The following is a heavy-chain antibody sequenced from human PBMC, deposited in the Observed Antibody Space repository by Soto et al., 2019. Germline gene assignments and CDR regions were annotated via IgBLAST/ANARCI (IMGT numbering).Heavy chain of an antibody. CDR2: ISYDGSNK. J-gene: IGHJ6*02. Sequence: QVQLVESGGGVVQPGRSLRLSCVASGFTSSSYFMHWVRQAPGKGQEWVALISYDGSNKHYADSVTGRFTISRDNSKNTLYLQMNSLRGDDTAVYSCARGDPYYGMDVWGQGTTVTVSS. CDR1: GFTSSSYF. CDR3: ARGDPYYGMDV. V-gene: IGHV3-30*04.